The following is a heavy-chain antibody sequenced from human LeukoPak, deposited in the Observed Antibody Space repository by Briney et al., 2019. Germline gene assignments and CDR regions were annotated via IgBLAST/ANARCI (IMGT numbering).Heavy chain of an antibody. CDR1: GFTFSNAW. J-gene: IGHJ4*02. V-gene: IGHV3-15*01. CDR2: IKSKTDGGTT. CDR3: TADQELSGSYY. Sequence: VGSLRLSCAASGFTFSNAWMSWVRQAPGKGLEWVGRIKSKTDGGTTDYAAPVQGRFTISRDDSKNTLYLQMNSLKTEDTDVYYCTADQELSGSYYWGQGTLVTVSS. D-gene: IGHD1-26*01.